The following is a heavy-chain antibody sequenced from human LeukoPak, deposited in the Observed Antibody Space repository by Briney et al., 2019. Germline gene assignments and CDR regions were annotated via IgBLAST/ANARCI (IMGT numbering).Heavy chain of an antibody. J-gene: IGHJ3*02. CDR1: GYTFTGYY. V-gene: IGHV1-2*06. D-gene: IGHD5-24*01. CDR3: ARTEVATIEDDAFDI. CDR2: INPNSGGT. Sequence: ASVKVSCKASGYTFTGYYMHWVRQAPGQGLEWMGRINPNSGGTNYAQKFQGRVTMTRDTSISTAYMELSRLRSDDTAVYYCARTEVATIEDDAFDIWGQGTMVTVSS.